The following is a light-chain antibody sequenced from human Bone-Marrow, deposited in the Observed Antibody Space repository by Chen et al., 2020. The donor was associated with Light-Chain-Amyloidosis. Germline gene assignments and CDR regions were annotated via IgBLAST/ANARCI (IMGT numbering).Light chain of an antibody. CDR3: QQSYSSPLT. CDR2: AAS. Sequence: DSQLTQFPSSLFASVGDRVTITCRASQTVSRYLNWYQQKPGKAPRLLIYAASNLQSGVPSRFSGSGSGTDFTLTISSLQLEDFATYYCQQSYSSPLTFGGGTRVEIK. V-gene: IGKV1-39*01. CDR1: QTVSRY. J-gene: IGKJ4*01.